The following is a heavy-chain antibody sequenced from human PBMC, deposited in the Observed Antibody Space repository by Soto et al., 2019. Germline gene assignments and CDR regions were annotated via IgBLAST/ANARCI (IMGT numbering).Heavy chain of an antibody. CDR3: AREENAWNIAYGLEV. V-gene: IGHV3-21*01. CDR2: ISARGEV. CDR1: VLSFITYS. D-gene: IGHD1-1*01. Sequence: GESXRLSCSASVLSFITYSMNLFRHAPGKGLEWVSSISARGEVYYADSVKGRFTISRDNSKNSVSLQMNSLRGDDTAVYYCAREENAWNIAYGLEVWGQGTTV. J-gene: IGHJ6*01.